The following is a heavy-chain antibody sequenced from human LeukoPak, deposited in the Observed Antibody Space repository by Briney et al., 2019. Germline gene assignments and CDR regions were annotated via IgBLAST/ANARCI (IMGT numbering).Heavy chain of an antibody. Sequence: PGGSLTLSCAASGFTFSTYWMAWVRQAPGKGLEWVANIKGDESAKHQADSVKGRFTIFRDNAQRSVYLQMSSLRGEDTAVYYCARDVGGSLDYWGQGTLVTVSS. CDR3: ARDVGGSLDY. V-gene: IGHV3-7*01. J-gene: IGHJ4*02. CDR1: GFTFSTYW. CDR2: IKGDESAK. D-gene: IGHD1-26*01.